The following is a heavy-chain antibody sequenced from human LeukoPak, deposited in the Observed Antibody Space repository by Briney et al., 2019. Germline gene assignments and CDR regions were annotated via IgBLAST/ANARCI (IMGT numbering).Heavy chain of an antibody. CDR1: GFTFSNYA. J-gene: IGHJ6*02. CDR3: AKVGTPITMVRGVIPGMDV. CDR2: ISFDGDNE. Sequence: GGSLRPSCATSGFTFSNYAIHWVRQAPGKGLEWVADISFDGDNEYYADSVRGRFMIARDNSKNTLYVQMNSLRAEDTAVYYCAKVGTPITMVRGVIPGMDVWGQGTTVTVSS. D-gene: IGHD3-10*01. V-gene: IGHV3-30-3*01.